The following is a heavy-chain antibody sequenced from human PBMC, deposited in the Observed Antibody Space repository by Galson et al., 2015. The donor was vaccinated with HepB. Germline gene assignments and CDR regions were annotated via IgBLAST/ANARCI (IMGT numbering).Heavy chain of an antibody. D-gene: IGHD1-14*01. V-gene: IGHV2-5*02. CDR2: IYWDDDK. J-gene: IGHJ4*02. CDR3: AHRSYNNGHRIEFGY. Sequence: PALVKPTQTLTLTCTFSAFSLSASGVGVAWIRQPPGKALEWLALIYWDDDKRYSPSLKSRLTITKDTSKNQVVLIMTNMDPVDTATYYCAHRSYNNGHRIEFGYWGQGTLVTVSS. CDR1: AFSLSASGVG.